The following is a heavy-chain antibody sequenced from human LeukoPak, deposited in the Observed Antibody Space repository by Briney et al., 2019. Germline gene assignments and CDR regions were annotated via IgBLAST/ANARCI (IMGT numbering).Heavy chain of an antibody. V-gene: IGHV3-30*04. Sequence: GGSLRLSCAASGFNFNSYTMHWVRQAPGKGLEWVAVISYDGGDKFYADSVKGRFTISRDNSKNTLYLQVNSLRAEDTAVYYCAKEKHYGDPATFDYWGQGTLVTVSS. CDR3: AKEKHYGDPATFDY. D-gene: IGHD4-17*01. J-gene: IGHJ4*02. CDR1: GFNFNSYT. CDR2: ISYDGGDK.